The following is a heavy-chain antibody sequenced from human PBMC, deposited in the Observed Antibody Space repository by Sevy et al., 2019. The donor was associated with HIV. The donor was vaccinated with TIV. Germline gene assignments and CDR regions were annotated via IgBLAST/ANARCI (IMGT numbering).Heavy chain of an antibody. D-gene: IGHD3-22*01. V-gene: IGHV1-46*01. CDR2: INPSGGST. CDR3: ARVGIYDSSCYYAYFDY. J-gene: IGHJ4*02. Sequence: ASVKVSCKASGYTFTSYYMHWVRQAPGQGLEWMGIINPSGGSTSYAQKFQGRVTMTRDTSTSTVYMELSSLRSEDTAVYYCARVGIYDSSCYYAYFDYWGQGTLVTVSS. CDR1: GYTFTSYY.